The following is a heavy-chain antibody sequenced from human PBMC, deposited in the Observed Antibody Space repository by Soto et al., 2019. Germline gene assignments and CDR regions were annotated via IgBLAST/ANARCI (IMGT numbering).Heavy chain of an antibody. CDR3: ARTSSGWSQFDY. Sequence: QVQLVQSXAXXXXXXXSVKVSXXAXGGXFXSYAISWVRQAPGQGLEWMGGIIPIFGTANYAQKFQGRVTITADESTSTAYMELSSLRSEDTAVYYCARTSSGWSQFDYWGQGTLVTVSS. V-gene: IGHV1-69*01. J-gene: IGHJ4*02. CDR1: GGXFXSYA. D-gene: IGHD6-19*01. CDR2: IIPIFGTA.